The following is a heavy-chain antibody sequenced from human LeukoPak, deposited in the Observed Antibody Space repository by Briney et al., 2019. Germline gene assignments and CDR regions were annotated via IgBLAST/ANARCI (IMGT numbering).Heavy chain of an antibody. Sequence: TGGSLRLSCAGSGFTFSNSWVSWVRQAPGKGLEWVAHIKQDGSEKYYVDSVKGRFTISRDNAKNSLYLQMDSLRAEDTAVYYCSSWSSCSGGTCQFNYWGQGTLVTVSS. D-gene: IGHD2-15*01. V-gene: IGHV3-7*01. J-gene: IGHJ4*02. CDR2: IKQDGSEK. CDR1: GFTFSNSW. CDR3: SSWSSCSGGTCQFNY.